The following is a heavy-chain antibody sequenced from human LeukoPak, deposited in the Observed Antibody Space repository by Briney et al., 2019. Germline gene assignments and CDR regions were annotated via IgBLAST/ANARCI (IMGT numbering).Heavy chain of an antibody. D-gene: IGHD4-17*01. J-gene: IGHJ4*02. Sequence: SETLSLTCTVSGGSISSYYWSWIRQPPGKGLEWIGYVYYSGSTNYNPSLKSRVNILLDTSKNQFSLKLSSVTAADTAVYYCARGGTVTNFGNWGQGTLVTVSS. CDR2: VYYSGST. CDR3: ARGGTVTNFGN. CDR1: GGSISSYY. V-gene: IGHV4-59*01.